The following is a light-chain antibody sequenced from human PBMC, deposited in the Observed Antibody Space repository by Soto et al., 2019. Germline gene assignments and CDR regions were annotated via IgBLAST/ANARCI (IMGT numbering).Light chain of an antibody. CDR2: DAS. V-gene: IGKV3-11*01. CDR1: QSVTNY. J-gene: IGKJ2*01. Sequence: EIVLTQSPATLSLSPGERATLSCRASQSVTNYLAWYQQKPGQAPRLLIYDASNRATGIPARFSGSGSGTDFTTTSSILEPEDFGVYYCQQRDDLYTFGQGTKLEIK. CDR3: QQRDDLYT.